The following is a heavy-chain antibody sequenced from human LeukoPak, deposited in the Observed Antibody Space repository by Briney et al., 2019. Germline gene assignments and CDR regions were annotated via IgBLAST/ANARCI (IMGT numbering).Heavy chain of an antibody. V-gene: IGHV3-7*01. Sequence: GGSLRLSCAASGFIFSDYVMHWVRQAPGKGLEWVANIKPDGSEKHYVDSVKGRFTISRDNTKSSLYLQMNSLRAEDTAVYYCARDQWWQFIAVAITSYFDRWGQGTLVTVSS. CDR3: ARDQWWQFIAVAITSYFDR. CDR1: GFIFSDYV. D-gene: IGHD6-19*01. CDR2: IKPDGSEK. J-gene: IGHJ4*02.